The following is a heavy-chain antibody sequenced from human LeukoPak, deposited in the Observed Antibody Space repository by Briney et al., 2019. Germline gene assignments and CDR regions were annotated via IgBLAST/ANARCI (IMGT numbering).Heavy chain of an antibody. J-gene: IGHJ4*02. CDR2: ISSSGSAI. D-gene: IGHD1-26*01. CDR3: ARVRGSYCSDY. V-gene: IGHV3-11*04. CDR1: GFTFSDYY. Sequence: GGSLRLSCAASGFTFSDYYMSWIRQAPGKGLEWVSYISSSGSAIKYADSVKGRFTISRDNAKNSLYLQMNSLRADDTATYYCARVRGSYCSDYWGQGTLVTVSS.